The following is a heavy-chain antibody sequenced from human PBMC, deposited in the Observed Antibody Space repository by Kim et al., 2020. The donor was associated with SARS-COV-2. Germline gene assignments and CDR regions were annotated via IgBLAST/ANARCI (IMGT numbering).Heavy chain of an antibody. CDR2: IKPNSGAT. Sequence: ASVKVSCKTSGFAYTDYDIHWVRQAPGQGLEWMAWIKPNSGATNYAQKFQGRVTVTRDTSISTVYTELSRLRSDDTAVYYCATVGDILTTYYKELDFWGQGTLVTVSS. CDR3: ATVGDILTTYYKELDF. V-gene: IGHV1-2*02. D-gene: IGHD3-9*01. CDR1: GFAYTDYD. J-gene: IGHJ4*02.